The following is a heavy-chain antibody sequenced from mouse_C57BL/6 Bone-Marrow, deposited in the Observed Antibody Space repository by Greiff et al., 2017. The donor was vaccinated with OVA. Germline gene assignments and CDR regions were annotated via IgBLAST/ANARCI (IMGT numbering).Heavy chain of an antibody. V-gene: IGHV5-6*01. Sequence: DVQLVESGGDLVKPGGSLKLSCAASGFTFSSYGMSWVRQTPDKRLEWVATISSGGSYTYYPDSVKGRFTISRDNAKNTPYLQMSSLKSEDTAMYYCARMVTPFAYWGQGTLVTVSA. D-gene: IGHD2-2*01. CDR3: ARMVTPFAY. J-gene: IGHJ3*01. CDR1: GFTFSSYG. CDR2: ISSGGSYT.